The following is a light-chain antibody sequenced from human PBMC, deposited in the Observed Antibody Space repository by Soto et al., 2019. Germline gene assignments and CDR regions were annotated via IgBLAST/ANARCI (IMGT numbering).Light chain of an antibody. Sequence: SYELTQPPSESVAPGQTATITCGGDNIGTKSVHWYQQKPGQAPVVVVYDDTDRPSGIPERFSGSNSGNTATLTISSVEAGDEADYFCQVWDGNSDHVVFGGGTKVTVL. CDR2: DDT. V-gene: IGLV3-21*02. CDR1: NIGTKS. CDR3: QVWDGNSDHVV. J-gene: IGLJ2*01.